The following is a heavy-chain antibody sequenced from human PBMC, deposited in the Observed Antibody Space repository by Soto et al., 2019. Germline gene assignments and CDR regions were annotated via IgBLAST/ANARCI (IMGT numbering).Heavy chain of an antibody. V-gene: IGHV3-11*01. CDR1: GFIFSDYY. Sequence: VQLVESGGGLVKPGGSLRLSCAASGFIFSDYYMTWIRQAPGKGLEWISDISSGGGTSYFADSVRGRFTISRDNDNNSLYLQMNNLRAEDTAIYYCARRLTGRTTGDWFDPWGQGTLVTVSS. CDR3: ARRLTGRTTGDWFDP. CDR2: ISSGGGTS. D-gene: IGHD1-20*01. J-gene: IGHJ5*02.